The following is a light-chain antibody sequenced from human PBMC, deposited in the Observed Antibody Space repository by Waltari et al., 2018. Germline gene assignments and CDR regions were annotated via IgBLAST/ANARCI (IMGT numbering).Light chain of an antibody. Sequence: EIVMTQSPATLSVSPGERATLSCRASESISSNLAWYQQKPGQDPRLLIYGASTRATGIPARFRGSGSGTEFTFTISSLQSEDVAVYYCQQYNNWPPWTFGQGTKVEIK. CDR1: ESISSN. CDR3: QQYNNWPPWT. CDR2: GAS. V-gene: IGKV3-15*01. J-gene: IGKJ1*01.